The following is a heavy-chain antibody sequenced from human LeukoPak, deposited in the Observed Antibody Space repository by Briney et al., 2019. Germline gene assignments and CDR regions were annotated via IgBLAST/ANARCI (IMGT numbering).Heavy chain of an antibody. CDR1: EFTFRSYW. CDR3: ARQISSASVAFDY. J-gene: IGHJ4*02. CDR2: INGDGSGT. D-gene: IGHD6-6*01. Sequence: GGSLRLPCAASEFTFRSYWMHWVRQAPGKGLEWVSRINGDGSGTNYADSVKGRFTISRDNARNTLYLQMSSLTVEDTAVYYCARQISSASVAFDYWGQGALVTVSS. V-gene: IGHV3-74*01.